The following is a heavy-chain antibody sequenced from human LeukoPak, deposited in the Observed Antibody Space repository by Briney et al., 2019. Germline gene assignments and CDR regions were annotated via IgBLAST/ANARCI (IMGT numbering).Heavy chain of an antibody. V-gene: IGHV3-30*03. D-gene: IGHD6-13*01. J-gene: IGHJ6*03. Sequence: GTSLRLSCAASGITISNYGVHWVRQAPGKGLEWLAVISYDGLNKNYADSVKGRFSISRDNSKNTLYLQMSSLRSEDTAVYYCARGPYSSSWYELMRFTRETYYMDVWGKGTTVTISS. CDR3: ARGPYSSSWYELMRFTRETYYMDV. CDR1: GITISNYG. CDR2: ISYDGLNK.